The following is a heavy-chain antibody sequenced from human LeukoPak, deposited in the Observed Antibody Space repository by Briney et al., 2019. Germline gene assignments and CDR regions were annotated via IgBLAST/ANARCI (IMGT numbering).Heavy chain of an antibody. V-gene: IGHV3-30*03. Sequence: PGGSLRLSCAASGFAFSTYAMRWVRQAPGKGLEWVAVISYDGGDKYFADSLKGRFTISRDNAKNSLYLQMNSLRAEDTAVYYCTRDRSGQDWGQGTLVTVSS. D-gene: IGHD1-1*01. CDR1: GFAFSTYA. J-gene: IGHJ4*02. CDR3: TRDRSGQD. CDR2: ISYDGGDK.